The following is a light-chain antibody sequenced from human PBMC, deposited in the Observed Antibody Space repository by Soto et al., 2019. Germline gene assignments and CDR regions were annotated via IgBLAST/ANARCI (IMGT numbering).Light chain of an antibody. CDR1: QSVGSN. Sequence: EIVMTQSPVTLSVSPGERATLSCWAGQSVGSNLAWYQQRPGQAPRLLIYGASNRATGIPDRFSGSGSGTDFTLTISRLEPEDFAVYYCHHFGSLPETFGQGTKVDIK. V-gene: IGKV3-20*01. J-gene: IGKJ1*01. CDR2: GAS. CDR3: HHFGSLPET.